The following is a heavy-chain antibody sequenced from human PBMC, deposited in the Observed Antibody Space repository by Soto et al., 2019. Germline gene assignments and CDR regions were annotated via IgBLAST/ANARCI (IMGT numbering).Heavy chain of an antibody. CDR1: GYTFISFG. Sequence: QVQLVQSGPAVKKPGASVRVSCKASGYTFISFGIYWVRQAPGQGLEWMGYINSYNAKTNYGKKFQGRVSMTTDTSTSTAYMELKNLTSDDAAMYYCTRGENGFDYWGQGTLVTVSS. V-gene: IGHV1-18*01. J-gene: IGHJ4*02. CDR2: INSYNAKT. CDR3: TRGENGFDY. D-gene: IGHD2-8*01.